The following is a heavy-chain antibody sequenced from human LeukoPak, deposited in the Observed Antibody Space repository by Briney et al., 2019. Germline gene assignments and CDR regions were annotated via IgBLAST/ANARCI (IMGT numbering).Heavy chain of an antibody. CDR1: GFTFSNAW. Sequence: SGGSLRLSRAASGFTFSNAWMSWVRQAPGKGLEWVGRIKSKTDGGTTDYAAPVKGIFTITSNNSKTTQLLQMSSLNTEDSSLYYSTTPADILTGYYYYYGMDVWGQGTTVTVSS. D-gene: IGHD3-9*01. J-gene: IGHJ6*02. CDR3: TTPADILTGYYYYYGMDV. CDR2: IKSKTDGGTT. V-gene: IGHV3-15*01.